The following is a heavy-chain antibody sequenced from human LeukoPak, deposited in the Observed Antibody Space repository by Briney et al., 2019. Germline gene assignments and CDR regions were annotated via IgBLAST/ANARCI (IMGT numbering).Heavy chain of an antibody. CDR3: ARDHNVADV. CDR1: GFTFSHYW. CDR2: LNQDGSVQ. V-gene: IGHV3-7*01. Sequence: GSLRLSCAASGFTFSHYWMTWYRQAPGKGLEWVANLNQDGSVQAYGDSVRGRFTISRDNAKNSVYIQMSSLRVEDTAMYYCARDHNVADVWGQGTMVTVSS. D-gene: IGHD2-8*01. J-gene: IGHJ3*01.